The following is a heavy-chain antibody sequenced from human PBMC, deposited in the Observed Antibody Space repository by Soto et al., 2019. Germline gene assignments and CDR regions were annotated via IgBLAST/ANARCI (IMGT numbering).Heavy chain of an antibody. V-gene: IGHV3-33*01. CDR1: GFTFSSYG. Sequence: QVQLVESGGGVVQPGRSLRLSCAASGFTFSSYGMHWVRQAPGKGLEWVAVIWYDGSNKYYADSVKGRFTISRDNSKNXPYLQMNSLRAEDTGVYYCARDPTYYDFWSGYPVDYWGQGTLVTVSS. J-gene: IGHJ4*02. D-gene: IGHD3-3*01. CDR2: IWYDGSNK. CDR3: ARDPTYYDFWSGYPVDY.